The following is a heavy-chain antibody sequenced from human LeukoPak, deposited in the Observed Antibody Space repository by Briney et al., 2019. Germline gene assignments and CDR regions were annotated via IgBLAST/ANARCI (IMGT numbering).Heavy chain of an antibody. J-gene: IGHJ6*03. Sequence: GSSVKVSCKASGGTFSSYAISWVRQAPGQGLEWMGGIIPIFGTANYAQKFQGRVTITTDESTSTAYMELSSLRSEDTAVYYCARADRGGAGGYYYYYMGVWGKGTTVTVSS. CDR3: ARADRGGAGGYYYYYMGV. CDR2: IIPIFGTA. CDR1: GGTFSSYA. D-gene: IGHD3-10*01. V-gene: IGHV1-69*05.